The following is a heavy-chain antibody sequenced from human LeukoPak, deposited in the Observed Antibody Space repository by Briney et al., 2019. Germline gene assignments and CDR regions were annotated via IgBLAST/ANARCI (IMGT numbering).Heavy chain of an antibody. CDR1: GLTVSSNY. Sequence: GGSLRLSCAASGLTVSSNYMSWVRQAPGKGLEWVSVIYSGGSTYYADSVKGRFTISRDNSKNTLYLQMNSLRAEDTAVYYCAREGHYCSGGSCYETVFDYWGQGTLVTVSS. CDR3: AREGHYCSGGSCYETVFDY. CDR2: IYSGGST. D-gene: IGHD2-15*01. J-gene: IGHJ4*02. V-gene: IGHV3-53*01.